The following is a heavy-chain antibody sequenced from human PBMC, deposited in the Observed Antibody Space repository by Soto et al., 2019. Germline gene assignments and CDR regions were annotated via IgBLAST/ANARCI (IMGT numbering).Heavy chain of an antibody. Sequence: SVKVSCKASGDTFSIYAIAWVLQAPGQGLEWMGGIIPIFGTANYAQKFQGRVTITADKSTGTAYMELSSLRSEDTAVYYCARDWSTVYRRSGVGWLSPWAKGTRVTVSS. V-gene: IGHV1-69*06. CDR1: GDTFSIYA. D-gene: IGHD6-13*01. J-gene: IGHJ5*02. CDR3: ARDWSTVYRRSGVGWLSP. CDR2: IIPIFGTA.